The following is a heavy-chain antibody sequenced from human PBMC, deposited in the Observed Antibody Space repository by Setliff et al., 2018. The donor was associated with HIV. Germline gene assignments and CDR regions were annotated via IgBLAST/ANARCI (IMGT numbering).Heavy chain of an antibody. J-gene: IGHJ4*02. D-gene: IGHD4-17*01. CDR1: GYTFTSYG. CDR3: ARQDGTTVLSKDFDY. Sequence: ASVKVSCKASGYTFTSYGVSWVRQAPGHGLEWMGWISGYSGNTNYAQKLQGRVTMTTDTSTSTAYMELSSLRSDDTAVYYCARQDGTTVLSKDFDYWGQGTLVT. CDR2: ISGYSGNT. V-gene: IGHV1-18*01.